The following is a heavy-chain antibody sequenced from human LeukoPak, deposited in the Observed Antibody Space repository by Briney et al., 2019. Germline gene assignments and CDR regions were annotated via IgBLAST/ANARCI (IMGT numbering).Heavy chain of an antibody. CDR2: ITDSGGKT. D-gene: IGHD1-26*01. Sequence: GGSLRLSCAISGFTFSNYAMSWVRQAPGKGLEWVSVITDSGGKTFYADSVKGRFTISRDNSKNTLYLQMNSLRAEDSAIYYCAKLWRGSYPRYFDYWGQGALVTVSS. CDR1: GFTFSNYA. V-gene: IGHV3-23*01. J-gene: IGHJ4*02. CDR3: AKLWRGSYPRYFDY.